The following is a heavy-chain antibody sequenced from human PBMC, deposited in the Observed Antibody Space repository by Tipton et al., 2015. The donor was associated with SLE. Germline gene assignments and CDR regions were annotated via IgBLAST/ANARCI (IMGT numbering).Heavy chain of an antibody. D-gene: IGHD2-21*02. V-gene: IGHV1-69*01. CDR1: GGTFSSYA. CDR3: ARAYCGGNCYSGYYFDY. Sequence: QSGPEVKKPGSSVKVSCKASGGTFSSYAISWVRQAPGQGLEWMGGIIPIFGTANYAQKFQGRVTITADESTSTAYMELSSLRSEDRAVYYCARAYCGGNCYSGYYFDYWGQGTLVTVSS. CDR2: IIPIFGTA. J-gene: IGHJ4*02.